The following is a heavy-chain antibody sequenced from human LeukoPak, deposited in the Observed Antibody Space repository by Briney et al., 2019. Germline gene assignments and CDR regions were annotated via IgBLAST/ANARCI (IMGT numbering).Heavy chain of an antibody. CDR1: GFSLSTSGVG. D-gene: IGHD4-17*01. CDR2: IYWDDDK. Sequence: SGPTLVNPTQTLTLTCTFSGFSLSTSGVGVGWIRQPPGKALEWLALIYWDDDKRYSSSLKSRLTITKDTSKNQVVLTMTNMDPVDTATYYCAHRLSNGDYFHYYFDYWGPGTLVTVSS. V-gene: IGHV2-5*02. CDR3: AHRLSNGDYFHYYFDY. J-gene: IGHJ4*02.